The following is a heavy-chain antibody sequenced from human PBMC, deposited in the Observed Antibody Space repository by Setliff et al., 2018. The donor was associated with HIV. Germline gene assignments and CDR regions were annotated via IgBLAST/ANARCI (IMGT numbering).Heavy chain of an antibody. Sequence: SETLSLTCTVSGGSISSNNYYWGWIRQSPGKGLEWFGSIYYSGNAYYNPSLKSRLTISMDTSKNQFSLKLSSVTAADTAVYYCARGLVEEIVVITQPRLKYAFDIWGQGTMVTVSS. V-gene: IGHV4-39*07. D-gene: IGHD3-22*01. CDR2: IYYSGNA. J-gene: IGHJ3*02. CDR3: ARGLVEEIVVITQPRLKYAFDI. CDR1: GGSISSNNYY.